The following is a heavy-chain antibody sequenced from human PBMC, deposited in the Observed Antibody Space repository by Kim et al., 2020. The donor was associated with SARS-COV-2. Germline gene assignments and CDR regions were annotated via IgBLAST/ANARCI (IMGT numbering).Heavy chain of an antibody. V-gene: IGHV3-7*05. D-gene: IGHD4-17*01. CDR1: GFTFSSYW. CDR3: AREGEHDYGDYGGGYFDY. Sequence: GGSLRLSCAASGFTFSSYWMSWVRQAPGKGLEWVANIKQDGSEKYYVDSVKGRFTISRDNAKNSLYLQMNSLRAEDTAVYYCAREGEHDYGDYGGGYFDYWGQGTLVTVSS. J-gene: IGHJ4*02. CDR2: IKQDGSEK.